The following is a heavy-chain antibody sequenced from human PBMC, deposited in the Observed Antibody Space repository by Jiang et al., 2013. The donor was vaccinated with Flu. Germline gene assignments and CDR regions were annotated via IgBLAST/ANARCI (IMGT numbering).Heavy chain of an antibody. CDR3: ARADQGGLLSFVF. CDR1: GYSFSSYW. D-gene: IGHD3-10*01. CDR2: IFPRDSDT. Sequence: AEVKKPGESLKISCKGSGYSFSSYWIGWVRQMPGKGLEWMGIIFPRDSDTRYSPSFQGQATISADKSINTAYLQWSSLKASDSAMYYCARADQGGLLSFVFWGQGTLVTVSS. V-gene: IGHV5-51*01. J-gene: IGHJ4*02.